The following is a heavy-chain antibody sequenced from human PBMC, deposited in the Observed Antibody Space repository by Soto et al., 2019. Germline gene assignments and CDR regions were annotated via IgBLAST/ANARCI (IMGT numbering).Heavy chain of an antibody. Sequence: QVQLVESGGGVVQPGRSLRLSCAASGFTFSSYGMHWVRQAPGKGLEWVAVISYDGSNKYYADSVKGRFTISRDNSKNTLYLQMNSLRAEDTAVYYCAKDEREAPTGDYSDPTPQDAFDIWGQGTMVTVSS. CDR3: AKDEREAPTGDYSDPTPQDAFDI. CDR1: GFTFSSYG. CDR2: ISYDGSNK. V-gene: IGHV3-30*18. J-gene: IGHJ3*02. D-gene: IGHD4-17*01.